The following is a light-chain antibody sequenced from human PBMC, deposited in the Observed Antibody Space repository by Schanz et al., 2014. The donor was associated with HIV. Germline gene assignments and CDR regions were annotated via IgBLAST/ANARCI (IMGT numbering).Light chain of an antibody. CDR3: QSFDSSVRNVV. V-gene: IGLV2-8*01. CDR2: EVS. J-gene: IGLJ2*01. CDR1: SSDVGGYNY. Sequence: QSALTQPPSASGSPGQSVTISCTGTSSDVGGYNYVSWYQQHPGKAPKLMIYEVSERPSGVPDRFSGSKSGTSASLTITGLQAEDEADYYCQSFDSSVRNVVFGGGTKLTVL.